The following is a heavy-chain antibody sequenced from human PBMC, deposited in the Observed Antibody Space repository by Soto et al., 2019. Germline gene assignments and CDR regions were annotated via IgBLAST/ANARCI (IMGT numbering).Heavy chain of an antibody. J-gene: IGHJ3*02. V-gene: IGHV3-30*18. D-gene: IGHD1-20*01. CDR2: ISYDGSNK. CDR1: GFTFSSYG. CDR3: AKLYNRNGGDAFDI. Sequence: GGSLRLSCAASGFTFSSYGMHWVRQAPGKGLEWVAVISYDGSNKYYADSVKGRFTISRDNSKNTLYLQMNSLRAEDTAVYYCAKLYNRNGGDAFDIWGQGTMVTVSS.